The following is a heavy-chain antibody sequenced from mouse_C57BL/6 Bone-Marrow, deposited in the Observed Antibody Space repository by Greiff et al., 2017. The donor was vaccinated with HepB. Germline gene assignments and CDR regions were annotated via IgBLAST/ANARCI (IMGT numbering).Heavy chain of an antibody. J-gene: IGHJ2*01. V-gene: IGHV5-4*03. D-gene: IGHD2-4*01. Sequence: EVKLQESGGGLVKPGGSLKLSCAASGFTFSSYAMSWVRQTPEKRLEWVATISDGGSYTYYPDNVKGRFTISRDNAKNNLYLQMSHLKSEDTAMYYCARSLYYDFFFDYWGQGTTLTVSS. CDR2: ISDGGSYT. CDR3: ARSLYYDFFFDY. CDR1: GFTFSSYA.